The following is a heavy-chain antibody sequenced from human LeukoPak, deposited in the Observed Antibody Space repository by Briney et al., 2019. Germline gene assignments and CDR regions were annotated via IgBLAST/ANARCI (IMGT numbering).Heavy chain of an antibody. CDR1: GGSIGGNSFY. D-gene: IGHD3-22*01. Sequence: SETLSLTCTVSGGSIGGNSFYWGWLPPPPGQGLEWIGSMYESGSTFYSPSLKSRVTISIDTSKNQFSLKLNSVTAADTAVYFCARHYGLNYYDSSAYEYWGQGTLVTVSS. CDR3: ARHYGLNYYDSSAYEY. CDR2: MYESGST. J-gene: IGHJ4*02. V-gene: IGHV4-39*01.